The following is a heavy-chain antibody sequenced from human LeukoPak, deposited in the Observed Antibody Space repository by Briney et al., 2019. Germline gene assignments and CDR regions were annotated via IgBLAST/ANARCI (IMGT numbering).Heavy chain of an antibody. V-gene: IGHV3-7*01. CDR1: GFTFTSHW. CDR2: MNLDGSEK. CDR3: ARDATYCTNGVCYTRLDY. Sequence: PGGSLKLSCAASGFTFTSHWMSWVRQAPGKGLEWVARMNLDGSEKYYVDSVKGRFTISRDNAKTSLYLEMNSLRAEDTAVYYCARDATYCTNGVCYTRLDYWGQGTLVTDSS. J-gene: IGHJ4*02. D-gene: IGHD2-8*01.